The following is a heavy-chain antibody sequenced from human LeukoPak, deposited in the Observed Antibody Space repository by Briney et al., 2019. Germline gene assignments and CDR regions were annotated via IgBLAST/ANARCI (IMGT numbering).Heavy chain of an antibody. CDR3: ARRGDDCSSTSCYYYGGYNWFYP. D-gene: IGHD2-2*01. Sequence: SETLSLTCTVSGGSISSYYWSWIRQPPGKGLEWIGYIYYSGSTNYNPSLKSRVTISVDTSKNQFSLKLSSVTAADTAVYYCARRGDDCSSTSCYYYGGYNWFYPWGPGTLVTVSS. CDR2: IYYSGST. V-gene: IGHV4-59*01. J-gene: IGHJ5*02. CDR1: GGSISSYY.